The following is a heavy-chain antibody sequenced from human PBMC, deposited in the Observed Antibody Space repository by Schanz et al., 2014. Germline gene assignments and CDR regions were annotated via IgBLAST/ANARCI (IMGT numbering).Heavy chain of an antibody. V-gene: IGHV1-2*06. CDR1: GYIFSSYA. CDR2: FT. CDR3: VRELSGGTFDY. D-gene: IGHD1-1*01. J-gene: IGHJ4*02. Sequence: QVRLVQSGAEAREPGASVKVSCKASGYIFSSYAIHWMRQAPGQGLEWLGRFTHISQKFQGRVTMTRDTSSTTAYMELNSLRSDDTAVYYCVRELSGGTFDYWGQGALVTVSS.